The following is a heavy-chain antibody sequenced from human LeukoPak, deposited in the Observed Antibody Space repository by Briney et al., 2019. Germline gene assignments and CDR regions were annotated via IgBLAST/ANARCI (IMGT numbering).Heavy chain of an antibody. V-gene: IGHV3-74*01. Sequence: GGSPRLSCATSGLTFRTTWMHWVRQAPGKRLMWVSRMNGEGTTIDYADSVKGRFTVSRDYAKNTLFLQMNNLRTEDTALYFCATARNFRFEYWGQGSLVIVSA. CDR1: GLTFRTTW. D-gene: IGHD1-7*01. J-gene: IGHJ4*02. CDR2: MNGEGTTI. CDR3: ATARNFRFEY.